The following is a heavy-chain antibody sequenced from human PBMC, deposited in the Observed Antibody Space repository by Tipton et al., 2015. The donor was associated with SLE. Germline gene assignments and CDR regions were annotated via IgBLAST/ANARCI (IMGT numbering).Heavy chain of an antibody. CDR3: ARHARNGFNFDI. V-gene: IGHV4-39*01. J-gene: IGHJ3*02. Sequence: GLVKPSQTLSLTCTVSGGSISSSSYFWGWIRQLPGKGLEWIGNIYFGGRTYDNPSLQSQFTISVDTSKNQFSLKLSSVTAADTAVYYCARHARNGFNFDIWGQGTMVTVSS. CDR1: GGSISSSSYF. D-gene: IGHD3-3*01. CDR2: IYFGGRT.